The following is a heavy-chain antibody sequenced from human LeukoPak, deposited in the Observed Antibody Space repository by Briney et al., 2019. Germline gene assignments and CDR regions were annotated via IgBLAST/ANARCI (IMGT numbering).Heavy chain of an antibody. CDR3: AREKREQLVHWAFDY. J-gene: IGHJ4*02. CDR1: GFTFSSYA. V-gene: IGHV3-30*04. CDR2: ISYDGSNK. D-gene: IGHD6-6*01. Sequence: GGSLRLSCAASGFTFSSYAMHWVRQAPGKGLEWAAVISYDGSNKYYADSVKGRFTISRDNSKNTLYLQMNSLRAEDTAVYYCAREKREQLVHWAFDYWGQGTLVTVSS.